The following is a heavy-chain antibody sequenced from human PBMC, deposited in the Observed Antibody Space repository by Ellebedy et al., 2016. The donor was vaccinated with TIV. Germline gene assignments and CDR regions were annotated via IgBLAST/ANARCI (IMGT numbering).Heavy chain of an antibody. V-gene: IGHV1-2*04. J-gene: IGHJ6*02. CDR1: GYTFTGYY. CDR3: ARTAGDYNQLNYYGMDV. CDR2: INPNSGGT. D-gene: IGHD4-17*01. Sequence: AASVKVSCKASGYTFTGYYMHWVRQAPGQGLEWMGWINPNSGGTNYAQKFKGWVTMTRDTSISTAYMELSRLRSDDTAVYYCARTAGDYNQLNYYGMDVWGQGTTVTVSS.